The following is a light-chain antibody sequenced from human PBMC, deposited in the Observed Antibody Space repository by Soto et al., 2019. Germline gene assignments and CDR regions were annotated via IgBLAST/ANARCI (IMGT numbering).Light chain of an antibody. CDR2: AAS. CDR1: QSISSY. CDR3: QQSYSTPPYT. J-gene: IGKJ2*01. Sequence: GDRVTITCLASQSISSYLNWYQQKPGKAPKLLIYAASSLQSGVPSRFSGSGSGTDFTLTISSLQPEDFATYYCQQSYSTPPYTFGQGTKLEIK. V-gene: IGKV1-39*01.